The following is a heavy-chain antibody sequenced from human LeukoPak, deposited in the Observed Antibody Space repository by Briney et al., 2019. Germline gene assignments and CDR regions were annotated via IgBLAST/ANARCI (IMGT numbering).Heavy chain of an antibody. Sequence: GGSLRLSCAASGFTFTNAWVSWVRQAPGKGLEWVGRIKSKTDGGTTDYAAPVKGRFTMSRDDSKNTMYLEMNGLQTEDTAVYYCTTHRYYYVIDYWGQGTLVTVSS. D-gene: IGHD3-10*02. CDR2: IKSKTDGGTT. CDR1: GFTFTNAW. CDR3: TTHRYYYVIDY. J-gene: IGHJ4*02. V-gene: IGHV3-15*01.